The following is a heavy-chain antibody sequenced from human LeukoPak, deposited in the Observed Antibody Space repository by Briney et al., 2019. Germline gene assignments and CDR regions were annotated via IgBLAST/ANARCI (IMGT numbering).Heavy chain of an antibody. J-gene: IGHJ4*02. D-gene: IGHD3-3*01. CDR2: ITSSSSYI. Sequence: PVGSLRLSCAASGFTFNSYSMNWVCQAPGKGLEWVSSITSSSSYIYYADSVKGRFTVSRDNAKNSLYLQMNSLRAEDTGVYYCARSGVALFDYWGQGTLVTVSS. V-gene: IGHV3-21*01. CDR3: ARSGVALFDY. CDR1: GFTFNSYS.